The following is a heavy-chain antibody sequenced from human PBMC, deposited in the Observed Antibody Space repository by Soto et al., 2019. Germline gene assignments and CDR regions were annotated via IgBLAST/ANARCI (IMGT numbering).Heavy chain of an antibody. J-gene: IGHJ6*02. Sequence: LSLTCAVYGGSFSGYYWSWIRQPPGKGLEWIGEINHSGSTNYNPSLKSRVTISVDTSKNQFSLKLSSVTAADTAVYYCARGGRYCSGGSCSHKGYYYYGMDVWGQGTTVTVSS. D-gene: IGHD2-15*01. CDR2: INHSGST. CDR1: GGSFSGYY. CDR3: ARGGRYCSGGSCSHKGYYYYGMDV. V-gene: IGHV4-34*01.